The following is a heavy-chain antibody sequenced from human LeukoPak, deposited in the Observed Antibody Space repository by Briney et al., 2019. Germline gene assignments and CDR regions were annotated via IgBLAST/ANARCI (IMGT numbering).Heavy chain of an antibody. D-gene: IGHD6-13*01. V-gene: IGHV3-23*01. CDR1: GFTFSSYA. J-gene: IGHJ4*02. CDR3: AKVPSSSWSYFDY. Sequence: RGSLRLSCAASGFTFSSYAMSWVRQAPGKGLEWVSAISGSGGSTYYADSVKGRFTISRDNSKNTLYLQMNSLRAEDTAVYYCAKVPSSSWSYFDYWGQGTLVTVSS. CDR2: ISGSGGST.